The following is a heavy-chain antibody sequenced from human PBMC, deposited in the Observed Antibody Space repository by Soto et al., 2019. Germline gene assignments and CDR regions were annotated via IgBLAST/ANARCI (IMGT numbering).Heavy chain of an antibody. Sequence: PGGSLRVSCAASVFTVSSYAMTWVRQAPGKGLEWVSGISASGGSTYYADSVKGRFTISRDKSKNTLYLQMSNLRAEDTAIYYCARDITVFGVVTNLGDYYGMDVWGQGTTVTVSS. CDR2: ISASGGST. J-gene: IGHJ6*02. V-gene: IGHV3-23*01. CDR1: VFTVSSYA. CDR3: ARDITVFGVVTNLGDYYGMDV. D-gene: IGHD3-3*01.